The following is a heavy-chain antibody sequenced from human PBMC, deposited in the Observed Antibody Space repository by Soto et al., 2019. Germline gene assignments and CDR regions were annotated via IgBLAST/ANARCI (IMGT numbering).Heavy chain of an antibody. CDR2: IIPIFGTA. CDR3: RRDYVSGWYDWFDP. CDR1: GGTFSSYA. Sequence: QVQLVQSGAEVKKPGSSVKVSCKASGGTFSSYAITWVRQAPGQGLEWMGGIIPIFGTANYAQKFQGRVTITADETTSTAYMELSSMRSEDTAVYYCRRDYVSGWYDWFDPWGQGTLVTVSS. J-gene: IGHJ5*02. V-gene: IGHV1-69*12. D-gene: IGHD6-19*01.